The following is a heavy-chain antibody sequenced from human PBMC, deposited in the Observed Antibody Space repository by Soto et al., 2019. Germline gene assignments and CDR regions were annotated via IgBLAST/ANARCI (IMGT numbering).Heavy chain of an antibody. CDR2: IKSNIYGGTT. V-gene: IGHV3-15*07. CDR3: TAGIVGNTGGIDL. D-gene: IGHD1-26*01. Sequence: GGSLRLSCVASGYTFSTAWMNWVRQAPGKGLEWVGRIKSNIYGGTTDYAAPVTGRFTISRDDSKNTMYLQMNSLKTEDRGIYYCTAGIVGNTGGIDLWGQGTLVTVSS. CDR1: GYTFSTAW. J-gene: IGHJ5*02.